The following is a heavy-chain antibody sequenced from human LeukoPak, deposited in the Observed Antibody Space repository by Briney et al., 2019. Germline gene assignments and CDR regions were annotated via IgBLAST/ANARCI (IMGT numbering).Heavy chain of an antibody. CDR1: GFTFSSYE. V-gene: IGHV3-48*03. J-gene: IGHJ3*02. CDR3: ARDRDVDYGNDGFDI. D-gene: IGHD4/OR15-4a*01. Sequence: GGSLILSCAASGFTFSSYEMNWVRQAPGKGLEWVSYISSSGSTIYYADSVKGRFTISRDNAKNSLYLQMNSLGAEDTAVYHCARDRDVDYGNDGFDIWGQGTTVTVSS. CDR2: ISSSGSTI.